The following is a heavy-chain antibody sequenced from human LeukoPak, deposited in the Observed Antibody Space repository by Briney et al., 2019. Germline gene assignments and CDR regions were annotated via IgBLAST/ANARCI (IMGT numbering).Heavy chain of an antibody. V-gene: IGHV3-23*01. D-gene: IGHD2-2*01. J-gene: IGHJ4*02. CDR2: ISGSGGST. CDR1: GFTFSSYA. Sequence: PGGSLRLSCAASGFTFSSYAMSWVRQAPGKGLEWVSLISGSGGSTSYADSVKGRFTISRDNSKNTLYLQMNRLRAEDTARYYCVKRHQAEFLFDYWGQGTLVTVSS. CDR3: VKRHQAEFLFDY.